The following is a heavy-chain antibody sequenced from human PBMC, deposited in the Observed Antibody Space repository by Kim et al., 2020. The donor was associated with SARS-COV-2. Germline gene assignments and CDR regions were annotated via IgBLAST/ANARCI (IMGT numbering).Heavy chain of an antibody. CDR3: ARSIAGRYYYGMDV. Sequence: ADSVKGRFTVSRENSKNTLYLQMNRLRAEDTAVYYCARSIAGRYYYGMDVWGQGTTVTVSS. V-gene: IGHV3-30*01. J-gene: IGHJ6*02. D-gene: IGHD6-6*01.